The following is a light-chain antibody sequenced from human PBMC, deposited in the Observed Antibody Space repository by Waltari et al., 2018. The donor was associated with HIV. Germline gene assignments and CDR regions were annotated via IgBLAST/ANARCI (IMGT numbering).Light chain of an antibody. CDR1: SSNIGNNA. CDR2: GNG. V-gene: IGLV1-47*01. J-gene: IGLJ1*01. Sequence: QSVLTQPPSASGTPGRRVTISCSGSSSNIGNNAVYWYQELPGPAPKRLIFGNGPRPSGVPDRFSGSKSGTSASLAISGLRSEDDADYYCAAWDDSLSGSYVFGTGTKVTVL. CDR3: AAWDDSLSGSYV.